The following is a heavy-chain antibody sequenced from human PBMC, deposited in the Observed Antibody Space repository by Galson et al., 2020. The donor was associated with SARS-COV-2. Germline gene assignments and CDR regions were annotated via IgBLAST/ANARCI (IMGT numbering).Heavy chain of an antibody. CDR1: GFTFSSYA. D-gene: IGHD6-19*01. V-gene: IGHV3-30*04. CDR3: ARVPGSGWYGYYFDY. Sequence: SLKISCAASGFTFSSYAMHWVRQAPGKGLEWVAVISYDGSNKYYADSVKGRFTISRDNSKNTLYLQMNSLRAEDTAVYYCARVPGSGWYGYYFDYWGQGTLVTVSS. J-gene: IGHJ4*02. CDR2: ISYDGSNK.